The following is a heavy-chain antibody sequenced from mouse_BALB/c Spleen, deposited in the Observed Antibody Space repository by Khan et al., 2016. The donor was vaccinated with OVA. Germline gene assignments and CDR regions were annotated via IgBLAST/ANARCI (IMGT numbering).Heavy chain of an antibody. CDR2: INPSNGYT. J-gene: IGHJ3*01. V-gene: IGHV1-4*01. CDR3: VRDGAYHRNDGWFAY. Sequence: QVQLKQSGAELARPGASVKMSCKASGYTFTSYTIHWIKLRPGQGLEWIGYINPSNGYTNYNQKFKDKATLTADKSSTTAYMELSSLTSDDSALXNGVRDGAYHRNDGWFAYWGQGTLVTVSA. D-gene: IGHD2-14*01. CDR1: GYTFTSYT.